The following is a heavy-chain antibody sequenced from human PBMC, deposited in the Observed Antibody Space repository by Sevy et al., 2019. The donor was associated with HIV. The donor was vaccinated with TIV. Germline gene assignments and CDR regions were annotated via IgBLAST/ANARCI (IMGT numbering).Heavy chain of an antibody. Sequence: GGSLRLPCAASGFTLSDAWMSWVRQAPGKGLEWVGRIKSKTDGGPTDYAAPVKGRFTISRDESKNTLYMQMNSLKTEDTAVYYCTTDAHDFTNLPSPYYFDQWGQGTLVTVSS. CDR3: TTDAHDFTNLPSPYYFDQ. V-gene: IGHV3-15*01. J-gene: IGHJ4*02. CDR1: GFTLSDAW. D-gene: IGHD4-4*01. CDR2: IKSKTDGGPT.